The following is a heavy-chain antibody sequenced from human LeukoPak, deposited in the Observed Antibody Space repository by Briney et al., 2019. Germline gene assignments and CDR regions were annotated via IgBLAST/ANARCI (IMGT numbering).Heavy chain of an antibody. Sequence: GGSLILSCAASGFTFSSYEMNWVRQAPGKGLEWISYISRSGSTINYADSVKGRFTISRDDAKYSLYLQMNSLRAEDTAVYYCAKSTVTNYFDNWGQGSLVTVSS. D-gene: IGHD4-17*01. CDR1: GFTFSSYE. V-gene: IGHV3-48*03. CDR3: AKSTVTNYFDN. CDR2: ISRSGSTI. J-gene: IGHJ4*02.